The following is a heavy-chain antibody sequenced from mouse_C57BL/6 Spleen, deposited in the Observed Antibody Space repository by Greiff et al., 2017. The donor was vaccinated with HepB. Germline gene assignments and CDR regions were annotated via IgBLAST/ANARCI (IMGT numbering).Heavy chain of an antibody. D-gene: IGHD2-4*01. CDR2: ISDGGSYT. J-gene: IGHJ1*03. V-gene: IGHV5-4*01. Sequence: DVHLVESGGGLVKPGGSLKLSCAASGFTFSSYAMSWVRQTPEKRLEWVATISDGGSYTYYPDNVKGRFTISRDNAKNNLYLQMSHLKSEDTAMYYCARDFYDYDGRWYFDVWGTGTTVTVSS. CDR1: GFTFSSYA. CDR3: ARDFYDYDGRWYFDV.